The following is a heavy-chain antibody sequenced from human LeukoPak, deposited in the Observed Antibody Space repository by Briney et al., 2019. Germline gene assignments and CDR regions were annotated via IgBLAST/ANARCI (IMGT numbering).Heavy chain of an antibody. J-gene: IGHJ4*02. CDR3: ARDSDQGNIVVVPAAMTNYFDY. V-gene: IGHV3-48*01. CDR2: ISSSSTTI. D-gene: IGHD2-2*01. Sequence: PGGSLRLSCAASGFTFNSYNMNWLRQVPGNGLEWISYISSSSTTIYYADSVKGRFTISRDNSKNTLYLQMNSLRAEDTAVYYCARDSDQGNIVVVPAAMTNYFDYWGQGTLVTVSS. CDR1: GFTFNSYN.